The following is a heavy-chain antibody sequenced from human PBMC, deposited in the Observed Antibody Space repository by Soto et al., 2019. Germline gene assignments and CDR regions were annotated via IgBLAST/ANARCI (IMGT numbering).Heavy chain of an antibody. J-gene: IGHJ6*02. CDR1: GFTSSNYW. D-gene: IGHD3-10*01. CDR3: ARSVRSGSFPYYYYAMDV. CDR2: NKSDGSST. V-gene: IGHV3-74*01. Sequence: GGSLRLSCAASGFTSSNYWMHWVRQAPGKGLVWVSRNKSDGSSTSYADSVKGRFTISRDNAKNTLDLQMHGLRAEDMAVYYCARSVRSGSFPYYYYAMDVWGQGTTVTVSS.